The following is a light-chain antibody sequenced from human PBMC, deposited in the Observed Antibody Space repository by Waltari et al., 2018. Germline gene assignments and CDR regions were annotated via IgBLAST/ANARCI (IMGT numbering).Light chain of an antibody. Sequence: QSALTQPASVSGSPAQSITISCTGTSSDVGGYNYVSWYQQHPGKAPKLMIFDVSKRPSGVSNRFSGSKSASTASLTISGLQAEDEADFYCNSYTSSSTWVFGGGTKLTVL. J-gene: IGLJ3*02. CDR1: SSDVGGYNY. CDR3: NSYTSSSTWV. V-gene: IGLV2-14*01. CDR2: DVS.